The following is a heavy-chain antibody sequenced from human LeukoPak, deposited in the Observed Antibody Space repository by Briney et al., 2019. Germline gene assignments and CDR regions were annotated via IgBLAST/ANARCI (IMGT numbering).Heavy chain of an antibody. CDR2: IYYSGST. V-gene: IGHV4-59*01. D-gene: IGHD3-22*01. CDR1: GGSISSCY. J-gene: IGHJ6*02. Sequence: SETLSLTCTVSGGSISSCYWGWIRQPPAKGLEWIGYIYYSGSTNYSPSLRSRVTISVDTSKNQFSLDLRSVTAADTAVYYCARGPHYHDSSGYSPSYSYAMDVWGQGTTVTVSS. CDR3: ARGPHYHDSSGYSPSYSYAMDV.